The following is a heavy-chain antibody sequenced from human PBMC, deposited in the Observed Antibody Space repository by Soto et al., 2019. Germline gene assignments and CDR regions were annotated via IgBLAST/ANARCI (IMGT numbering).Heavy chain of an antibody. J-gene: IGHJ6*02. D-gene: IGHD5-12*01. CDR3: ARVGGATILNYATYYYYGTDV. CDR2: INAGNGNT. CDR1: GYTFTSYA. Sequence: ASVKVSCKASGYTFTSYAMHWVRQAPGQRLEWMGWINAGNGNTKYSQKFQGRVTITRDTSASTAYMELSSLRSEDTAVYYCARVGGATILNYATYYYYGTDVWGQGTTVTVSS. V-gene: IGHV1-3*01.